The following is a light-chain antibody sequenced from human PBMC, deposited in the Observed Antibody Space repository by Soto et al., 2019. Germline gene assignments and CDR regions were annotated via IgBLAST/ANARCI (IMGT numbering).Light chain of an antibody. J-gene: IGKJ1*01. CDR2: GAS. Sequence: EIVMTQSPATLSVCPGERATLSCRASQTVNSNLAWYQQKPGQAPRLLIYGASTRATGIPARFSGSGSGTEFTLTISSLQSEDFAVYYCQQYNNWPRTCGQGTKVDIK. CDR1: QTVNSN. CDR3: QQYNNWPRT. V-gene: IGKV3-15*01.